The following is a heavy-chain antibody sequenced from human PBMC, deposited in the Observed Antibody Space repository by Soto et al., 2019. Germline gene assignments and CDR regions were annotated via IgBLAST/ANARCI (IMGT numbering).Heavy chain of an antibody. D-gene: IGHD1-20*01. V-gene: IGHV3-23*01. Sequence: GGSLRLSCAGNGLTMSTYAMSWVRQAPGKGLEWVSTIAGVDIFYADSVQGRFTISIDNSKNLLFLQMNSLTADDTATYYCAKDHFKGNGIYDGFDVWRQGTTVTVSS. CDR3: AKDHFKGNGIYDGFDV. J-gene: IGHJ3*01. CDR1: GLTMSTYA. CDR2: IAGVDI.